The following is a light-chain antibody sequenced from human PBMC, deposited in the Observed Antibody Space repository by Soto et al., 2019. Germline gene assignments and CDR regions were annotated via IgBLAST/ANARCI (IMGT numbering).Light chain of an antibody. CDR2: ENY. Sequence: QSVLTQPPSVSAAPGQKVTISCSGSSSNIGSNYVSCYQQLPGAAPKLLIYENYERPSGIPDRFSGSKSGTSATLDITGLQTGDEADYYCGAWDNSLTGGVFGGGTKLTVL. CDR3: GAWDNSLTGGV. J-gene: IGLJ2*01. V-gene: IGLV1-51*02. CDR1: SSNIGSNY.